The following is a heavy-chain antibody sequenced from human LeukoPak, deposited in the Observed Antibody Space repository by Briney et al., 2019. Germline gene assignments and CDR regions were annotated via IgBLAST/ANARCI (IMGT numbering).Heavy chain of an antibody. D-gene: IGHD3-10*01. Sequence: GGSLRLSCAASGFTFSSYSMNWVRQAPGKGLEWVSSISSSSSYIYYADPVKGRFTISRDNAKNSLYLQMNSLRAEDTAVYYCARQLLVRGANWFDPWGQGTLVTVSS. CDR1: GFTFSSYS. CDR3: ARQLLVRGANWFDP. V-gene: IGHV3-21*01. CDR2: ISSSSSYI. J-gene: IGHJ5*02.